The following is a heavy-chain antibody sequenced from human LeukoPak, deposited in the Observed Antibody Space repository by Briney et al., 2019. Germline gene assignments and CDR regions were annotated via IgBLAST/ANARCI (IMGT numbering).Heavy chain of an antibody. V-gene: IGHV4-34*01. Sequence: SETLSLTCAVYGGSFSGYYWSWIRQPPGKGLEWIGEINHSGSTNYNPSLKSRVTISVDTSKNQFSLKLSSVTAADTAVYYCARAFGYNSGWSIPGNLDYWGQGTLVTVSS. CDR2: INHSGST. D-gene: IGHD6-19*01. J-gene: IGHJ4*02. CDR3: ARAFGYNSGWSIPGNLDY. CDR1: GGSFSGYY.